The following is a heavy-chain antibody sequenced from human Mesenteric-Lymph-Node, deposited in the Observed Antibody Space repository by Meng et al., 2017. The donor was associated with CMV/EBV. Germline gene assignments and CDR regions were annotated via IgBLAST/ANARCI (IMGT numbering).Heavy chain of an antibody. Sequence: GESLKISCAASGFTVSSNYMSWVRQAPGKGLEWVSVIYSGGSTYYADSVKGRFTISRDNAKNSLYLQMNSLRAEDTALYYCVRGSAYSYWGQGTLVTVSS. CDR3: VRGSAYSY. V-gene: IGHV3-53*01. CDR1: GFTVSSNY. J-gene: IGHJ4*02. D-gene: IGHD3-22*01. CDR2: IYSGGST.